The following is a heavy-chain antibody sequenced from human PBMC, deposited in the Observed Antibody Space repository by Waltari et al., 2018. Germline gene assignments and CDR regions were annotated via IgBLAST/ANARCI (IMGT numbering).Heavy chain of an antibody. CDR1: GFSFTPAW. J-gene: IGHJ4*01. V-gene: IGHV3-15*01. CDR3: TTLDAPGGG. D-gene: IGHD2-15*01. Sequence: EVQMVESGGGSMKPGDSLRLSCVASGFSFTPAWLTWVRQAPGKGLEVDGRITRQNYGATTYFAASLRGRFSISRDDSQNMVFLQMSSLRIEDTAVYYCTTLDAPGGGWGHGTLVTVSS. CDR2: ITRQNYGATT.